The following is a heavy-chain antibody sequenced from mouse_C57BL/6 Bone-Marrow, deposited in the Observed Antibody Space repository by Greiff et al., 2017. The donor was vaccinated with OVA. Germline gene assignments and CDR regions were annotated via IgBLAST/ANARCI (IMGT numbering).Heavy chain of an antibody. V-gene: IGHV1-26*01. CDR1: GYTFTDYY. D-gene: IGHD2-5*01. CDR2: INPNNGGT. CDR3: ARARVYSNYGCAMDY. J-gene: IGHJ4*01. Sequence: EVQLQQSGPELVKPGASVKISCKASGYTFTDYYMNWVKQSHGKSLEWIGDINPNNGGTSYNQKFKGKATLTVDKSSSTAYMELRSLTSEDSAVYYCARARVYSNYGCAMDYWGQGTSVTVSS.